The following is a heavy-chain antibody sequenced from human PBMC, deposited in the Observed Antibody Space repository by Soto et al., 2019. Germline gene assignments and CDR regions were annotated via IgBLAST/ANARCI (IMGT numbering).Heavy chain of an antibody. D-gene: IGHD3-22*01. CDR2: INSDGSST. CDR3: ARGSFDYYDSSGYGY. Sequence: GGSLRLSCAASGFTFSSYWMHWVRQAPGKGLVWVSRINSDGSSTSYADSVKGRFTISRDNAKNTLYLQMNSLRAEDTAVYYCARGSFDYYDSSGYGYWGQGTLVTVSS. CDR1: GFTFSSYW. V-gene: IGHV3-74*01. J-gene: IGHJ4*02.